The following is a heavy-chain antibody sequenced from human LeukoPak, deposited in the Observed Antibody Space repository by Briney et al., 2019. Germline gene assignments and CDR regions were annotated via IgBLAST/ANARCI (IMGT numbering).Heavy chain of an antibody. J-gene: IGHJ4*02. CDR1: GFTFSSYS. Sequence: GGSLRLSCAASGFTFSSYSMNWVRQAPGKGLEWVSAISGSGGSTYYADSVKGRFTISRDNSKNTLYLQMNSLRAEDTAVYYCTTSDIVVVPAAREMYYFDYWGQGTLVTVSS. CDR3: TTSDIVVVPAAREMYYFDY. V-gene: IGHV3-23*01. D-gene: IGHD2-2*01. CDR2: ISGSGGST.